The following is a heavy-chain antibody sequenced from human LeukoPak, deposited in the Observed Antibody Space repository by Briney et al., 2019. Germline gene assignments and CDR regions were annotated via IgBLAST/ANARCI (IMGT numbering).Heavy chain of an antibody. CDR1: GGSFSGYY. D-gene: IGHD2-2*01. CDR3: AREDRRYCSSTSCPAPFDY. CDR2: INHSGST. J-gene: IGHJ4*02. Sequence: KSSETLSLTCAVYGGSFSGYYWSWIRQPPGKGLEWIGEINHSGSTNYNPSLKSRVTISVDTSKNQFSLKLSSVTAADTAVYYCAREDRRYCSSTSCPAPFDYWGQGTLVTVSS. V-gene: IGHV4-34*01.